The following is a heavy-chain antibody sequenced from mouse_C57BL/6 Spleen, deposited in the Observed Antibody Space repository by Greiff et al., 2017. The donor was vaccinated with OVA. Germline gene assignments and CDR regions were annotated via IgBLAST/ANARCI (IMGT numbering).Heavy chain of an antibody. Sequence: EVMLVESGGGLVKPGGSLKLSCAASGFTFSSYAMSWVRQTPEKRLEWVATISDGGSYTYYPDNVKGRFTISRDNAKNNLYLQMSHLKSEDTAMYYCARDYYGSHFDYWGQGTTLTVSS. CDR3: ARDYYGSHFDY. J-gene: IGHJ2*01. CDR2: ISDGGSYT. CDR1: GFTFSSYA. V-gene: IGHV5-4*03. D-gene: IGHD1-1*01.